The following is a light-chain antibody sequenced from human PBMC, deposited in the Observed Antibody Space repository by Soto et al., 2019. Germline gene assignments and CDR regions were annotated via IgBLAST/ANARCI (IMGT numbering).Light chain of an antibody. Sequence: EIVLTQSPAPLSLSPGARATLSCRASPSVSSYLAWYQQKPGQAPRLLIYDASNRATGIPARFSGSGSGTDFTLTISSLEPEDFAVYYCQQRSNWPPTFGQGTKVDIK. CDR3: QQRSNWPPT. V-gene: IGKV3-11*01. CDR1: PSVSSY. CDR2: DAS. J-gene: IGKJ1*01.